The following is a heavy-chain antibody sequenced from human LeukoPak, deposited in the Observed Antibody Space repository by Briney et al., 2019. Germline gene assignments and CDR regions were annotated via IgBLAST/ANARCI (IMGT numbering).Heavy chain of an antibody. Sequence: GGSLRLSCAASGFTFNTYSMTWVRQAPGKGLEWLSYISSSSDAIWYAGSVKGRFTVSRDNAKNSLYLHMNSLRDEDTAVYYCARENWFKFDYWGQGSLVTVSS. CDR2: ISSSSDAI. V-gene: IGHV3-48*02. J-gene: IGHJ4*02. CDR1: GFTFNTYS. D-gene: IGHD3-10*01. CDR3: ARENWFKFDY.